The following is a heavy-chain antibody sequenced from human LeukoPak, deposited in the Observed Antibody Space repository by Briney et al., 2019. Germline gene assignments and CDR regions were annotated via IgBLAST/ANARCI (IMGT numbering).Heavy chain of an antibody. Sequence: SVKVSCKASGGTFSSYAISWVRQAPGQGLEWMGGIIPIFGTANYAQKFQGRVTITADESTSTAYMELSSLRSEDTAVYYCARQNCSGGSCYSPDYYYYYMDVWGKGTTVTISS. V-gene: IGHV1-69*13. J-gene: IGHJ6*03. CDR1: GGTFSSYA. CDR3: ARQNCSGGSCYSPDYYYYYMDV. CDR2: IIPIFGTA. D-gene: IGHD2-15*01.